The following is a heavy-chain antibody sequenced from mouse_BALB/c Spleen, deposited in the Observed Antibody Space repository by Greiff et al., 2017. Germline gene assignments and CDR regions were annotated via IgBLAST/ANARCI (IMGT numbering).Heavy chain of an antibody. CDR2: IWGGGST. V-gene: IGHV2-6-5*01. Sequence: VQLQQSGPGLVAPSQSLSITCTVSGFSLTDYGVSWIRQPPGKGLEWLGVIWGGGSTYYNSALKSRLSISKDNSKSQVFLKMNSLQTDDTAMYYCAKHMITTIYWYFDVWGAGTTVTVSS. CDR1: GFSLTDYG. J-gene: IGHJ1*01. D-gene: IGHD2-4*01. CDR3: AKHMITTIYWYFDV.